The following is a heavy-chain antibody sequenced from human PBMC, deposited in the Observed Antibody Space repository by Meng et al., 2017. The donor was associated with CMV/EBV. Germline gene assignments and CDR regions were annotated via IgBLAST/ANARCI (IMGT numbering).Heavy chain of an antibody. D-gene: IGHD2-15*01. V-gene: IGHV3-30*18. CDR2: ISYDGSNK. J-gene: IGHJ4*02. Sequence: SGVTFSSYGMHWVRQAPGKGLEWVAVISYDGSNKYYADSVKGRLTISRDNSKNTLYLQMNSLRAEDTAVYYCAKDFRYCSGGSCQPIWGQGTLVTVSS. CDR1: GVTFSSYG. CDR3: AKDFRYCSGGSCQPI.